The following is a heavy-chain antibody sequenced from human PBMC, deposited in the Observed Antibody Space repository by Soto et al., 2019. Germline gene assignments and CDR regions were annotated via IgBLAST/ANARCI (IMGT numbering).Heavy chain of an antibody. CDR1: GFTFSSYG. CDR2: IGRGGDI. CDR3: AKDGTTAGIHYYSMDV. Sequence: GSLRLSCEVSGFTFSSYGMNWVRQAPDKGLEWVSTIGRGGDIYYADSVKGRFTVSRDNSKNTLFLQMNSLRAEDTALYFCAKDGTTAGIHYYSMDVWGQGTTVTVSS. D-gene: IGHD2-2*02. V-gene: IGHV3-23*01. J-gene: IGHJ6*02.